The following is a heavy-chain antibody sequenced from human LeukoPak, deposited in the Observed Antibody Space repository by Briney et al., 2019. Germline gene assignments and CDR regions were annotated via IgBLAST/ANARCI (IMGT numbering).Heavy chain of an antibody. CDR2: ISGSGGNT. D-gene: IGHD6-13*01. Sequence: GGSPTLSCAASGFTFSNYGMNWVRQAPGKGLEWVSAISGSGGNTYYADSVKGRFTISRDNSNNTLSLQMNSLRAEDTALYYCVAAPGIHYFDYWGQGTLVTVSS. CDR1: GFTFSNYG. CDR3: VAAPGIHYFDY. J-gene: IGHJ4*02. V-gene: IGHV3-23*01.